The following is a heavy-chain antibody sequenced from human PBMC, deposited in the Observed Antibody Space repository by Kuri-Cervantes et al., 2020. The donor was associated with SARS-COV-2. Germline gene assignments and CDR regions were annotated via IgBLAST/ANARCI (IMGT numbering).Heavy chain of an antibody. D-gene: IGHD6-13*01. CDR3: AKTEQMGGAFDI. CDR2: ISWNSGSI. Sequence: SLKISCAASGFTYDDYAMHWVRQAPGKGLEWVSGISWNSGSIGYADSVKGRFTISRDNSKNTLYLQMNSLRAEDTAVYYCAKTEQMGGAFDIWGQGTMVTVSS. J-gene: IGHJ3*02. CDR1: GFTYDDYA. V-gene: IGHV3-9*01.